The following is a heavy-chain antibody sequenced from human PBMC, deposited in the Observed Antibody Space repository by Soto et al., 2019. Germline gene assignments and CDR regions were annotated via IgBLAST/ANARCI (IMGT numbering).Heavy chain of an antibody. CDR2: IYHSGST. D-gene: IGHD3-16*01. Sequence: QVQLQESGPGLVKPSGTLSLTCAVSGGSISSSHWWSWVRQPPGKGLEWIGEIYHSGSTNYNPSLKSRVPIAVDKSKTQFPLTLSSVTAAATAVYYGASSGGGEDYWGQGTLVTVSS. V-gene: IGHV4-4*02. CDR1: GGSISSSHW. CDR3: ASSGGGEDY. J-gene: IGHJ4*02.